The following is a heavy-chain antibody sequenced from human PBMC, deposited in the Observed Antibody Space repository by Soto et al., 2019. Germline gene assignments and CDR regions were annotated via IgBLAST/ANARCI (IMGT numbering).Heavy chain of an antibody. CDR1: GGSMISYY. CDR3: ARVPDY. Sequence: PSETLSLTCTVSGGSMISYYWSWIRQPPGRGLEWIGFIYYAGSANYNPSLKSRVTLSVDTSRNQFSLKMTSMTAADTAVYYCARVPDYWGQGILVTVSS. V-gene: IGHV4-59*12. CDR2: IYYAGSA. D-gene: IGHD2-2*01. J-gene: IGHJ4*02.